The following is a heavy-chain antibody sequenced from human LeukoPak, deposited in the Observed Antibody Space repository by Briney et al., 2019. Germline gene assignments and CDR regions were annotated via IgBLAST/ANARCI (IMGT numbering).Heavy chain of an antibody. J-gene: IGHJ4*02. V-gene: IGHV4-59*08. Sequence: PSETLSLTCSVSGGSISTYYWSWIRQTPGKGLEWIGYVYDSGTTNYNPSLKGRVTISSDTSKNQFSLNLRSVNAADTAIYCCARHGGSLGYFDYWGQGTLVTVSS. D-gene: IGHD1-26*01. CDR1: GGSISTYY. CDR3: ARHGGSLGYFDY. CDR2: VYDSGTT.